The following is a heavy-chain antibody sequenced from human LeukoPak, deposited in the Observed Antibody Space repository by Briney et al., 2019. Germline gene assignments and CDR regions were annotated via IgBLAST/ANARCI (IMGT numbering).Heavy chain of an antibody. V-gene: IGHV3-53*01. CDR1: GLTVSSNY. J-gene: IGHJ4*02. D-gene: IGHD1-26*01. Sequence: GGSLRLSCAASGLTVSSNYMSWVRQAPGKGLEWVSVIYSGGSTYYADSVKGRFTISRDNSKNTLYLQMNSLRAEDTAVYYCARDKSSVGATDYWGQGTLVTVSS. CDR3: ARDKSSVGATDY. CDR2: IYSGGST.